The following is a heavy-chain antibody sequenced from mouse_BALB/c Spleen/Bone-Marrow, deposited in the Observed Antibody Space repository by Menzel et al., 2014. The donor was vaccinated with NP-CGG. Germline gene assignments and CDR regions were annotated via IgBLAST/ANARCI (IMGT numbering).Heavy chain of an antibody. CDR2: IHYSGST. J-gene: IGHJ3*01. CDR1: GYSITSGYS. V-gene: IGHV3-1*02. CDR3: ATDYYGWFAY. Sequence: VQLKESGPDLVKPSQPLLLTCTVTGYSITSGYSWHWIRQFPGNKLEWLSYIHYSGSTNYNPSLKSRISITRDTSKNQFFLQLNSVPTEDTATYYCATDYYGWFAYWGQGTLVTVSA. D-gene: IGHD1-1*01.